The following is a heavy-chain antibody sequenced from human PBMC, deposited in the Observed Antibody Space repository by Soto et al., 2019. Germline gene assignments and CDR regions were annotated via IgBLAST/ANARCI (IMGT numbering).Heavy chain of an antibody. CDR2: ISSSGDNI. CDR3: ARLPKGSLATA. D-gene: IGHD2-21*02. V-gene: IGHV3-48*02. CDR1: GFRFSDHS. J-gene: IGHJ4*02. Sequence: GSLRLSCVASGFRFSDHSMTWVRQSPGKGLQWIAYISSSGDNIYYAESVRGRFTVSRDNAKNALFLEMNSLRDDDTATYYCARLPKGSLATAWGQGTRVTVSS.